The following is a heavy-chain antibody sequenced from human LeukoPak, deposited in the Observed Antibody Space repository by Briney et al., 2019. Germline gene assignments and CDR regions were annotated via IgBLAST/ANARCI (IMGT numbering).Heavy chain of an antibody. CDR1: GFTFSNYG. Sequence: PGGSLRLSCAASGFTFSNYGMHWVRQAPGKGLEWVAVIWYDGTNKYYADSVKGRFTTSRDNSKNTLYLQMDSLRVEDTAVYYCARDFDYGSGSYPNWGQGTLVTVSS. D-gene: IGHD3-10*01. CDR2: IWYDGTNK. V-gene: IGHV3-33*01. J-gene: IGHJ4*02. CDR3: ARDFDYGSGSYPN.